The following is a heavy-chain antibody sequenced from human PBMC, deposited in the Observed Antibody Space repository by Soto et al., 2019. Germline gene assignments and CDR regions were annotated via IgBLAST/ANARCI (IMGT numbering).Heavy chain of an antibody. D-gene: IGHD5-18*01. CDR3: AVQLWDSGY. Sequence: GGSLRLSCVVSGFTFSNYGIAWIRQAPGKGLEWVSSINTGGVNTHYADPVKGCFTISRDNYRKMVYLQMSNLRAEDTAVYYCAVQLWDSGYWGQGTLVTVSS. CDR1: GFTFSNYG. V-gene: IGHV3-23*01. J-gene: IGHJ4*02. CDR2: INTGGVNT.